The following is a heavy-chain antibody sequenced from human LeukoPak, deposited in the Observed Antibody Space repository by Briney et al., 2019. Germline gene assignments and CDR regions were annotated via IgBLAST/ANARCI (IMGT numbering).Heavy chain of an antibody. CDR2: IYTSGST. CDR1: GGSINSYY. V-gene: IGHV4-4*07. D-gene: IGHD2-8*01. CDR3: AREVSYGDIVLMWCWFDP. Sequence: PSETLSLTCTVSGGSINSYYWSWIRQPAGKGLEWIGRIYTSGSTNYNPSLKSRVSMSVDTSKNQFSLKLTSVTAADTAVYYCAREVSYGDIVLMWCWFDPWGQGTLVTVSS. J-gene: IGHJ5*02.